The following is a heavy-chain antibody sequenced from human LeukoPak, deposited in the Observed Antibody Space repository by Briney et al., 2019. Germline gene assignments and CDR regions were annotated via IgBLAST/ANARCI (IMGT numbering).Heavy chain of an antibody. CDR1: GGTFSSYA. CDR3: AGCPGTCYNNWFDP. V-gene: IGHV1-69*13. D-gene: IGHD2-15*01. Sequence: SVKVSCKASGGTFSSYAISWVRQAPGQGLEWMGGIIPIFGTANYAQKFQGRVTITADESTDTAYMELSSLRLEDTALYYCAGCPGTCYNNWFDPWGQGTLVTVSS. J-gene: IGHJ5*02. CDR2: IIPIFGTA.